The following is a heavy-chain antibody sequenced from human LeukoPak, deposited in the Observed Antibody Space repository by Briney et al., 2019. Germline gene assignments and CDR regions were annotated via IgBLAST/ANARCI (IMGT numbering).Heavy chain of an antibody. D-gene: IGHD6-13*01. CDR3: ARDARQQLVERFDY. V-gene: IGHV3-11*01. CDR1: GFTFSDYY. J-gene: IGHJ4*02. Sequence: PGGSLRLSCAASGFTFSDYYMSWIRQAPGKGLEWVSYISSSGSTIYYADSVKGRFAISRDNAKNSLYLQMNSLRAEDTAVYYCARDARQQLVERFDYWGQGTPVTVSS. CDR2: ISSSGSTI.